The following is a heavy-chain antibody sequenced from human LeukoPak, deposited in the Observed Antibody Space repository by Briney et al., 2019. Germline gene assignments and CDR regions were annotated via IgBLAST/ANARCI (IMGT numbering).Heavy chain of an antibody. J-gene: IGHJ4*02. CDR2: IYYSGST. V-gene: IGHV4-59*01. CDR1: GGSISSYY. CDR3: ARFGGVYDSSGYFSG. Sequence: PSETLSLTCTVSGGSISSYYWSWIRQPPGKGLEWIGYIYYSGSTNYNPSLKSRVTISVDTSKNQFSLKLSSVTAADTAVYYCARFGGVYDSSGYFSGWGQGTLVTVSS. D-gene: IGHD3-22*01.